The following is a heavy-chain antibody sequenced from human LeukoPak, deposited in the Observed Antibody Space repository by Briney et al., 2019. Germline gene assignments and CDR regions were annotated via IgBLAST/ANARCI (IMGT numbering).Heavy chain of an antibody. CDR3: ARGMYYYDGSGDY. CDR2: IIPILGIA. Sequence: GASVKVSCKASGGTFSSYAISWVRQAPGQGLEWMGRIIPILGIANYAQKFQGRVTITADKSTSTAYMELSSLRSEDTAVYYCARGMYYYDGSGDYWGQGTLVTVSS. J-gene: IGHJ4*02. D-gene: IGHD3-22*01. CDR1: GGTFSSYA. V-gene: IGHV1-69*04.